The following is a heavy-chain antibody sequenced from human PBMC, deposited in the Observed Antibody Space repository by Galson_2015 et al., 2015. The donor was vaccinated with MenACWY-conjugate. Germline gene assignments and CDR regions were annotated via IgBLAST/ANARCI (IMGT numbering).Heavy chain of an antibody. CDR2: IAGSGRT. Sequence: SLRLSCAASGFSFSAYAMTWVRQGPGKGLEWVSTIAGSGRTYYADSVKGRFTISRDNSKNTLFLQMNSLKVEDTAVYYCARSYVPGSDRKNYYMDVWGRGTTVTVSS. J-gene: IGHJ6*03. D-gene: IGHD3-16*01. CDR3: ARSYVPGSDRKNYYMDV. CDR1: GFSFSAYA. V-gene: IGHV3-23*01.